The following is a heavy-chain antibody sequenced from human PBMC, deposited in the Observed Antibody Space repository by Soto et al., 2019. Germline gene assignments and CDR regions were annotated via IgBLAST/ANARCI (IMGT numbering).Heavy chain of an antibody. CDR3: ARDSAIAAAGFDY. CDR2: INAGNGNT. CDR1: GYTFTSYA. D-gene: IGHD6-13*01. V-gene: IGHV1-3*01. Sequence: ASVKVSCKASGYTFTSYAIDWVRQAPGQRLEWMGWINAGNGNTKYSQKFQGRVTITRDTSASTAYMELSRLKSDDTAVYYCARDSAIAAAGFDYWGQGTLVTVSS. J-gene: IGHJ4*02.